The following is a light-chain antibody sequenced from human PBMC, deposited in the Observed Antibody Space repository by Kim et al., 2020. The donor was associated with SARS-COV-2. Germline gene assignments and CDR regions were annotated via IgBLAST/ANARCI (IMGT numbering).Light chain of an antibody. Sequence: DIQMTQSPSSLSASVGDRVTITCRASQSISSYLNWYQQKPGKAPKLLIYAASSLQSGVPSRFSGSGSGTDFTLTISSLQPEDFATYYWQQSYSTPFTFGPGNKVDLK. J-gene: IGKJ3*01. CDR1: QSISSY. V-gene: IGKV1-39*01. CDR2: AAS. CDR3: QQSYSTPFT.